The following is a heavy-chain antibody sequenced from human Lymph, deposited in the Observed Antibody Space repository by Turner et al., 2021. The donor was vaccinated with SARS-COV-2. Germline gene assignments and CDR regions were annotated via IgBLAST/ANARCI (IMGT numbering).Heavy chain of an antibody. CDR1: GGSISSSNYY. CDR2: MYSSGST. J-gene: IGHJ4*02. CDR3: ARQWSGYYPTPGY. Sequence: QLQRLESCPGLVKPAETQSLTCTVSGGSISSSNYYWGWIRQPPGKGLEWIGSMYSSGSTFCNPSVKSRVTISVDTSKNQFSLQQSSVTAADTAVYYCARQWSGYYPTPGYWGQGTLVTGSS. V-gene: IGHV4-39*01. D-gene: IGHD3-3*01.